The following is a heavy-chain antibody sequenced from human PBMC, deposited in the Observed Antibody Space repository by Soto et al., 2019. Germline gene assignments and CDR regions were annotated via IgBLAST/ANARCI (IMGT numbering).Heavy chain of an antibody. J-gene: IGHJ1*01. D-gene: IGHD1-26*01. V-gene: IGHV1-2*02. CDR2: INPNSGGT. CDR1: GYTFTGYY. CDR3: ARVGGPRYSGSYRAEYCQH. Sequence: QVQLVQSGAEVKKPGASVKVSCKASGYTFTGYYMHWVRQAPGQGLEWMGWINPNSGGTNYAQKFQGRVTMTRDTSISTAYMELSRLRSDDTAVYYCARVGGPRYSGSYRAEYCQHWGQGTLVTVSS.